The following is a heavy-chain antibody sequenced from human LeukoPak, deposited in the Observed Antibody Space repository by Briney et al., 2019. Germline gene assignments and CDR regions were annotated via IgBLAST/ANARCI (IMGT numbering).Heavy chain of an antibody. CDR3: ARGYDSSGYPDY. V-gene: IGHV1-18*01. J-gene: IGHJ4*02. CDR2: ISAYNGIT. D-gene: IGHD3-22*01. Sequence: GASVKLSCKTSGYTFTSHGIGWVRQAPGQGLEWVGWISAYNGITDYAQNFQGRVLMTTDTSTRTAYMELRSLRSDDTAVYYCARGYDSSGYPDYWGQGTLVTVSS. CDR1: GYTFTSHG.